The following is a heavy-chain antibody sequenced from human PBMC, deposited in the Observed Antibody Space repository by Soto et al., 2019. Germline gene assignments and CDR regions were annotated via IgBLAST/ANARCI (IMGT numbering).Heavy chain of an antibody. J-gene: IGHJ6*02. CDR1: GFTFSSYS. V-gene: IGHV3-21*01. CDR2: ISSSGTYT. CDR3: ARVYLTTTGTYYYGMDV. Sequence: EVQLVESGGGLVKPGGSLRLSCAASGFTFSSYSMNWVRQAPGKGLEWVSSISSSGTYTYYADSVKGRFTISRDNAKYSLYLQMNSLRAEDTAVCYCARVYLTTTGTYYYGMDVWGQGTTVTVSS. D-gene: IGHD1-1*01.